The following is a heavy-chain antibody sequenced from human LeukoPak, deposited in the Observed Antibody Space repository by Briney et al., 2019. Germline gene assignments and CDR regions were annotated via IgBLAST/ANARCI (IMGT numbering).Heavy chain of an antibody. Sequence: ASVKVFCKASGYTFTGYYMHWVRQAPGQGLEWMGWINPNSGGTNYAQKFQGRVTITRDTSISTAYMELSRLRSDDTAVYYCAREYSPFGFDPWGQGTLVTVSS. V-gene: IGHV1-2*02. CDR2: INPNSGGT. CDR1: GYTFTGYY. CDR3: AREYSPFGFDP. J-gene: IGHJ5*02. D-gene: IGHD2-21*01.